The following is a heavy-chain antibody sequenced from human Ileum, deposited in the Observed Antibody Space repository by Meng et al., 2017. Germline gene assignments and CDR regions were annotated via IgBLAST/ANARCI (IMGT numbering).Heavy chain of an antibody. CDR3: ARDHWGSLDY. V-gene: IGHV4-61*01. CDR1: GASVTTSHYQ. Sequence: QVPLPEVGPGLVRPSGTLSLICTVSGASVTTSHYQWGWIRQPPGKGLEWIGYASTNYNPSLKSRLTISLDTSKNQVSLKLTSVTAADTAVYYCARDHWGSLDYWGQGILVTVSS. J-gene: IGHJ4*02. CDR2: AST. D-gene: IGHD7-27*01.